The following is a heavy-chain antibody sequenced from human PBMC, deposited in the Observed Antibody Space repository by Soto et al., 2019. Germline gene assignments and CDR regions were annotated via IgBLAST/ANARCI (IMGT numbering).Heavy chain of an antibody. D-gene: IGHD6-19*01. V-gene: IGHV6-1*01. CDR3: ARDSGYSSGWDDAFDI. CDR2: TYYRSKWYN. Sequence: SQTLSLTCAISGDSVSSNSAAWNWIRQSPSRGLEWLGRTYYRSKWYNDYAVSVKSRITINPDTSNNQFSLQLNSVTPEDTAVYYCARDSGYSSGWDDAFDIWGQGTMVTVSS. CDR1: GDSVSSNSAA. J-gene: IGHJ3*02.